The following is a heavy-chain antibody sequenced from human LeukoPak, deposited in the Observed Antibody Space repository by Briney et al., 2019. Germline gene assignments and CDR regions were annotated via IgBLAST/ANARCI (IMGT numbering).Heavy chain of an antibody. CDR3: AIFPVGIAAAGTPY. J-gene: IGHJ4*02. D-gene: IGHD6-13*01. CDR2: INHSGST. Sequence: PSETLSLTCAVYGGSLSGYYWGWIRQPPGKGLEWIGDINHSGSTNYNPSLKSRVSISRDTSQNQFSLKLSSVTAADTAVYYCAIFPVGIAAAGTPYWGQGTLVTVSS. CDR1: GGSLSGYY. V-gene: IGHV4-34*01.